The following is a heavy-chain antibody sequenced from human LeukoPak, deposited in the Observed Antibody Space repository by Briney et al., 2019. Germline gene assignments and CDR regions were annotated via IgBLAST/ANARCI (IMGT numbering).Heavy chain of an antibody. CDR3: AKDYITIFGVVGDAFDI. CDR1: GFTFSSYA. CDR2: ISGSGGST. Sequence: PGGSLRLSCAASGFTFSSYAMSWVRQAPGKGLEWVSAISGSGGSTYYADSVKGRFTISRDNSKNTLYLQMNSLRAEDTAVYYCAKDYITIFGVVGDAFDIWGQGTVVTVSS. V-gene: IGHV3-23*01. D-gene: IGHD3-3*01. J-gene: IGHJ3*02.